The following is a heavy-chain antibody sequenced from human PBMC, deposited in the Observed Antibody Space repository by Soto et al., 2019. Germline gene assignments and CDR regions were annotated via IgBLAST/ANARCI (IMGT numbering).Heavy chain of an antibody. CDR1: GHSLTDLS. CDR2: FDPEEGEI. Sequence: ASVKVSCKVAGHSLTDLSMHWVRQGPGRGLEWLGGFDPEEGEIIYAQNFQGRIRLTEDTSTDTAFMELNSLKSEDTAIYYCATTRTTYVYDFDSWGQGTLVTVSS. CDR3: ATTRTTYVYDFDS. V-gene: IGHV1-24*01. J-gene: IGHJ4*02. D-gene: IGHD3-16*01.